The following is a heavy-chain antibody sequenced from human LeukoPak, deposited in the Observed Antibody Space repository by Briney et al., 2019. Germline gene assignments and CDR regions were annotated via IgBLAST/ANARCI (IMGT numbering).Heavy chain of an antibody. D-gene: IGHD2-15*01. J-gene: IGHJ4*02. V-gene: IGHV3-23*01. CDR3: AKDDGRYCSGGSCYRAHFDH. CDR2: ISGSGGST. CDR1: GFTFSSYA. Sequence: GGSLRLSCAASGFTFSSYAVRWVRQAPGKGLEWVSAISGSGGSTYYADSVKGRFTISRDNSKNTLYLQMNSLRAEDTAVYYCAKDDGRYCSGGSCYRAHFDHWGQGTLVTVSS.